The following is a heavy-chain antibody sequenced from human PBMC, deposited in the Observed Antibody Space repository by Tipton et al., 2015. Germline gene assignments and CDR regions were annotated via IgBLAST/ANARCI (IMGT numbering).Heavy chain of an antibody. CDR3: ARARGRHGGLFDS. D-gene: IGHD4-23*01. Sequence: LRLSCAVSAYSITSDYYWGWIRQPPGKELEWIGYIQYSGSTNYNPSLKSRVTISVDTSKTQFSLKMSSVTASDTAVYYCARARGRHGGLFDSWGQVTLVTVST. CDR1: AYSITSDYY. J-gene: IGHJ4*02. CDR2: IQYSGST. V-gene: IGHV4-38-2*01.